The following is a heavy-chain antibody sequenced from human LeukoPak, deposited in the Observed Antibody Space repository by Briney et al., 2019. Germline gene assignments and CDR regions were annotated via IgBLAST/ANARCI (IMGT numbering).Heavy chain of an antibody. CDR2: ISAYNGDT. CDR1: GYTFTRHG. J-gene: IGHJ4*02. Sequence: ASVKVSCKASGYTFTRHGISWVRQAPGQGLEWMGCISAYNGDTKYAQNFQGRVTITTDTSTSTAYMELRSLRSDDTAVYYCARDPSNTSGNYPYFDYWGQGTLVTVSS. CDR3: ARDPSNTSGNYPYFDY. D-gene: IGHD3-22*01. V-gene: IGHV1-18*01.